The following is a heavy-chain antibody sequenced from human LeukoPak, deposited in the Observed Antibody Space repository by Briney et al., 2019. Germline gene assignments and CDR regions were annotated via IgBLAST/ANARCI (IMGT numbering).Heavy chain of an antibody. D-gene: IGHD5-24*01. V-gene: IGHV4-39*07. Sequence: SETLSLTCTVSGGSISSSSYYWGWIRQPPGKGLEWIGSIYYSGSTYYNPSLKSRVTISVDTSKNQFSLKLSSVTAADTAVYYCARGSVEMATIDWFDPWGQGTLVTVSS. CDR2: IYYSGST. CDR3: ARGSVEMATIDWFDP. J-gene: IGHJ5*02. CDR1: GGSISSSSYY.